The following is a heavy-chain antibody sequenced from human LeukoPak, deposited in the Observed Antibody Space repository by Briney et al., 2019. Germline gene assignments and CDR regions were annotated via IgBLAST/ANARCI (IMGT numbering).Heavy chain of an antibody. CDR1: GGSISSSSAY. V-gene: IGHV4-39*01. CDR2: IHYSKNT. J-gene: IGHJ4*02. CDR3: VSPRGFSYGYFDY. Sequence: SETLSLTCTVSGGSISSSSAYWGWIRQPPGKGLEWIGSIHYSKNTYYNPSLKSRVTISADTSKNQFSLTLGSVSATDTAVYYCVSPRGFSYGYFDYWGQGTLVTVSS. D-gene: IGHD5-18*01.